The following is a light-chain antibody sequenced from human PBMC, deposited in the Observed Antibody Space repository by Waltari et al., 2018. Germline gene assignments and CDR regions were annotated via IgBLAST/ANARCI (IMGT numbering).Light chain of an antibody. CDR1: SSDIGAYNH. J-gene: IGLJ3*02. CDR2: DVS. V-gene: IGLV2-14*01. Sequence: QSALTQPASVSGSPGQSITVPCTGTSSDIGAYNHVPWYQQHPGKAPKLMIYDVSKRPSGVSNRFSGSRSGNTASLTISGLQAEDEADYYCSSYTSSSTWVFGGGTKLAVL. CDR3: SSYTSSSTWV.